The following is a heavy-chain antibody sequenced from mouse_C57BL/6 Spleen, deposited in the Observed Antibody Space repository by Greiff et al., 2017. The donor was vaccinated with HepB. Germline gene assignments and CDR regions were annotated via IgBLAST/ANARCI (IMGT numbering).Heavy chain of an antibody. CDR2: INPSNGGT. D-gene: IGHD2-1*01. CDR3: AREGRLLWYAMDY. Sequence: QVQLQQPGTELVKPGASVKLSCKASGYTFTSYWMHWVKRRPGQGLEWIGNINPSNGGTNYNEKFKSKATLTVDKSSSTAYMQLSSLTSEDSAVYYCAREGRLLWYAMDYWGQGTSVTVSS. J-gene: IGHJ4*01. CDR1: GYTFTSYW. V-gene: IGHV1-53*01.